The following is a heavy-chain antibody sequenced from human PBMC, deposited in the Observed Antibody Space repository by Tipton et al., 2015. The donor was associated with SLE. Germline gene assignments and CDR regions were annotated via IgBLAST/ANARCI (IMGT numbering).Heavy chain of an antibody. CDR2: IYYSGST. D-gene: IGHD3-16*01. J-gene: IGHJ5*02. V-gene: IGHV4-59*11. CDR3: ARVLRDYIWGSYPNWFDP. Sequence: LSLTCTVSGGSISSHYWSWIRQPPGKGLEWIGYIYYSGSTNYNPSLKSRVPISVDTSENQFSLKLSSVTAADTAVYYCARVLRDYIWGSYPNWFDPWGQGTLVTVSS. CDR1: GGSISSHY.